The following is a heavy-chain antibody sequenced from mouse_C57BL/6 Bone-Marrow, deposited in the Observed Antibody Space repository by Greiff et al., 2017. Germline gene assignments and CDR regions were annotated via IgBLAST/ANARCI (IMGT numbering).Heavy chain of an antibody. Sequence: QVQLQQPGAELVRPGSSVKLSCKASGYTFTSYWMHWVTQRPIQGLEWIGNIDPSDSETHYNQKFKDKATLTVDKSSSTAYMQLSSLTSEDSAVYYCARFGTTVVATDYAMDYWGQGTSVTVSS. CDR2: IDPSDSET. D-gene: IGHD1-1*01. V-gene: IGHV1-52*01. CDR1: GYTFTSYW. CDR3: ARFGTTVVATDYAMDY. J-gene: IGHJ4*01.